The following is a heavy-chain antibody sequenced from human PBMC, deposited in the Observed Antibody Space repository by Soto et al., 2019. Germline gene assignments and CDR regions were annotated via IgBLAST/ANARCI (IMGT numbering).Heavy chain of an antibody. CDR2: IYYSGST. Sequence: SETLSLTCAVSGYSISSSNWWGWIRQPPGKGLEWIGYIYYSGSTYYNPSLKSRVTMSVDTSKNQFSLKLSSVTAVDTAVYYCARGYSYGRDAFDIWGQGTMVT. J-gene: IGHJ3*02. CDR3: ARGYSYGRDAFDI. CDR1: GYSISSSNW. V-gene: IGHV4-28*03. D-gene: IGHD5-18*01.